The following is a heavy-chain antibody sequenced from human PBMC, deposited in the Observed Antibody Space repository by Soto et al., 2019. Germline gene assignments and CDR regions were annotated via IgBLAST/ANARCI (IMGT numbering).Heavy chain of an antibody. D-gene: IGHD6-19*01. CDR2: IYHSGST. CDR1: SGSISSSNW. Sequence: QVQLQESGPGLVKPSGTLSLTCAVSSGSISSSNWWSWVRQPPGKGLEWIGEIYHSGSTNYNPSLKSRVTISVDKSKNQFSLKLSSVTAADTAVYYCARDTGGSSRWPSLGYWGQGTLVTVSS. V-gene: IGHV4-4*02. CDR3: ARDTGGSSRWPSLGY. J-gene: IGHJ4*02.